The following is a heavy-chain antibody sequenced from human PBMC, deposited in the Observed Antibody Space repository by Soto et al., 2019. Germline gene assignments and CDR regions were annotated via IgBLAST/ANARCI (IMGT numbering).Heavy chain of an antibody. CDR1: GGFISSSSYY. V-gene: IGHV4-39*01. D-gene: IGHD1-1*01. CDR3: ARQNRPTGPSYYYYYMDV. J-gene: IGHJ6*03. Sequence: SETLSLTCTVSGGFISSSSYYWGWIRQPPGKGLEWIGSIYYSGSTYYNPSPKSRVTISVDTSKNQFSLKLSSVTAADTAVYYCARQNRPTGPSYYYYYMDVWGKGTTVTVS. CDR2: IYYSGST.